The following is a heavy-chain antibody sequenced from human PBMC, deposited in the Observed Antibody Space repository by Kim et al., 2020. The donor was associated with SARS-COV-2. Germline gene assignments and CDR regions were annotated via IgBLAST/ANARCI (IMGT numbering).Heavy chain of an antibody. CDR2: SNSDGSST. Sequence: GGSLRLSCAASGFTFSSYWMHWVRQAPGKGLVWVSRSNSDGSSTSYADSVKGRFTISRDNAKNTLYLQMNSLRAEDTAVYYCARDQGSSWYTATYYFDYWGQGTLVTVSS. J-gene: IGHJ4*02. CDR1: GFTFSSYW. V-gene: IGHV3-74*01. D-gene: IGHD6-13*01. CDR3: ARDQGSSWYTATYYFDY.